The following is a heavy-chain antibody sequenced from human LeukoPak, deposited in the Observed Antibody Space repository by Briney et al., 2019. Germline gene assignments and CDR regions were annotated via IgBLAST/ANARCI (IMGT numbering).Heavy chain of an antibody. D-gene: IGHD2-2*02. J-gene: IGHJ5*02. Sequence: PGGSLRLSCAASGFTFSSYGVHWVRQAPGKGLEWVAVIWYDGSNKYYADSVKGRFTISRDNSKNTLYLQMNSLRAEDTAVYYCARDSGGYCSSTSCYTAPWGFDPWGQGTLVTVSS. CDR1: GFTFSSYG. CDR3: ARDSGGYCSSTSCYTAPWGFDP. CDR2: IWYDGSNK. V-gene: IGHV3-33*01.